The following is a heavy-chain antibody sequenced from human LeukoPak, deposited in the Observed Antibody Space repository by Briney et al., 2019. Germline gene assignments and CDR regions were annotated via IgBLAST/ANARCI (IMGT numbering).Heavy chain of an antibody. CDR2: ISHTGGSP. J-gene: IGHJ4*02. CDR1: GITFSSYG. CDR3: ATSFGPVIAAAGTGAD. Sequence: GSLRLSCAASGITFSSYGMSWVRQVPGKGLEWVSSISHTGGSPYYADSVKGRFTISRDNSKNTLYLQMNSLRAEDTAVYYCATSFGPVIAAAGTGADWGQGTLVTVSS. V-gene: IGHV3-23*01. D-gene: IGHD6-13*01.